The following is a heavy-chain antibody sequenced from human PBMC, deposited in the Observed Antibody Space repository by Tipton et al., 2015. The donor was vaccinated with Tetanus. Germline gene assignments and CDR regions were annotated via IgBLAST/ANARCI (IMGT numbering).Heavy chain of an antibody. CDR3: ARIYSTSSPFDH. CDR2: IFPDDSDT. Sequence: QLVQSGAEVKKPGESLKISCKASGYSFTSHWIGWVRQMPGKGLEWMGMIFPDDSDTRYSPYFQGYVTFSVDKSTSTVYLQWSSLKASATAMYFCARIYSTSSPFDHWGQGTLVAVSS. CDR1: GYSFTSHW. D-gene: IGHD6-6*01. V-gene: IGHV5-51*01. J-gene: IGHJ4*02.